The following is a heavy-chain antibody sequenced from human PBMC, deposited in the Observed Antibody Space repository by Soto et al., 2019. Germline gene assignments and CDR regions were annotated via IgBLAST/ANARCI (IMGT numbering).Heavy chain of an antibody. CDR3: TRHEGGIAAAGMDMDV. V-gene: IGHV3-73*01. Sequence: EVQLVESGGGLVQPGGSLKLSCAASGFTFSGSAMHWVRQASGKGLEWVGRIRGKANSYATAYAASVKGRFTISRDDSKNTAYLEMNSLKAEDTAVYYCTRHEGGIAAAGMDMDVWGKGTTVTVSS. CDR1: GFTFSGSA. CDR2: IRGKANSYAT. J-gene: IGHJ6*03. D-gene: IGHD6-13*01.